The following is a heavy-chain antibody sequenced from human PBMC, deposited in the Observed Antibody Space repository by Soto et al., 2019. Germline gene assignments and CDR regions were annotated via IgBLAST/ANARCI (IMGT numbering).Heavy chain of an antibody. J-gene: IGHJ3*01. D-gene: IGHD1-1*01. CDR1: GFSFRTSV. Sequence: QVQLVESGGGVGQPGRSLRLSCAVSGFSFRTSVIHWVRQAPGKGLEWVAVMSNNGITQFYANSVKGRFSVSRDNSKSTTYLQMDSLRTEDSALYYCARRYCRAERCNGNDGFDVWGQGTMVTVSS. CDR2: MSNNGITQ. CDR3: ARRYCRAERCNGNDGFDV. V-gene: IGHV3-30*04.